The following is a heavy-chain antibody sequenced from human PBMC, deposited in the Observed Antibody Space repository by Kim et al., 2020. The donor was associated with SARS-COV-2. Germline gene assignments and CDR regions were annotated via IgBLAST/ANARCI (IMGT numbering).Heavy chain of an antibody. Sequence: GGSLRLSCAASGFTFSTYGMHWVRQAPGKGLEWVAVISYDGRNKYYADSVKGRFTISRDNSKNTLYLQMNSLRAEDTAVYYCAKDRMIPWFGELSPGLFDYWGQGTLVTVSS. CDR3: AKDRMIPWFGELSPGLFDY. CDR2: ISYDGRNK. CDR1: GFTFSTYG. J-gene: IGHJ4*02. V-gene: IGHV3-30*18. D-gene: IGHD3-10*01.